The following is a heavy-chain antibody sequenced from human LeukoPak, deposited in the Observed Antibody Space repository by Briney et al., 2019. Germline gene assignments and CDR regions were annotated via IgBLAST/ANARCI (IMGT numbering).Heavy chain of an antibody. J-gene: IGHJ4*02. CDR1: GFTFSSYG. D-gene: IGHD2/OR15-2a*01. CDR2: IRYDGSNK. CDR3: AKDVIVAFDY. Sequence: GGSLRLSRAASGFTFSSYGMHWVRQAPGKGLEWVAFIRYDGSNKYYADSVKGRFTISRDNSKNTLYLQMSSLRAEDTAVYYCAKDVIVAFDYWGQGTLVTVSS. V-gene: IGHV3-30*02.